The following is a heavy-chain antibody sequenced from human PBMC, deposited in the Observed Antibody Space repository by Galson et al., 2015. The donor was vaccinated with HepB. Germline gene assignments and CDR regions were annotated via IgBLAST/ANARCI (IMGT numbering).Heavy chain of an antibody. CDR1: GGSISSGSYY. J-gene: IGHJ5*02. CDR2: IYTSGST. CDR3: ARVDYSNYYLGFDP. Sequence: LSLTCTVSGGSISSGSYYWSWIRQPAGKGLEWIGRIYTSGSTDYNPSLKSRVTMSVDTSKNQFSLKVSSVTAADTAVYYCARVDYSNYYLGFDPWGQGTLVTVSS. V-gene: IGHV4-61*02. D-gene: IGHD4-11*01.